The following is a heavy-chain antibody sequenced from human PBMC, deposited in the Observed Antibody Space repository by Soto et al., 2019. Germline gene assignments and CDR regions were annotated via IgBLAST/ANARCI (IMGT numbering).Heavy chain of an antibody. V-gene: IGHV4-59*01. CDR2: IYYSGST. CDR3: ARNPCGGSGGSCYSGGYYYYYSGMDV. D-gene: IGHD2-15*01. Sequence: SETLSLTCTVSGGSISSYYWSWIRQPPGKGLEWIGYIYYSGSTNYNPSLKSRVTISVDTSKNQFSLKLSSVTAADTAVYYCARNPCGGSGGSCYSGGYYYYYSGMDVWGQGTTVTVSS. J-gene: IGHJ6*02. CDR1: GGSISSYY.